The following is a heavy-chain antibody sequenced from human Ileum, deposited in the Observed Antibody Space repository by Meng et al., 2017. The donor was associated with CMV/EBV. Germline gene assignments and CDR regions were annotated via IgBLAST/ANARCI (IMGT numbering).Heavy chain of an antibody. Sequence: GGSLRLSCAGSGFTFSSYSMNGVRQAPGKGLEWVSSISSSSSYIYYADSVKGRFTISRDNVKNSLYLQMNSLRAEDTAVYYCARLYSSSSGKGMDVWGQGTTVTVSS. D-gene: IGHD6-6*01. CDR3: ARLYSSSSGKGMDV. J-gene: IGHJ6*02. V-gene: IGHV3-21*01. CDR1: GFTFSSYS. CDR2: ISSSSSYI.